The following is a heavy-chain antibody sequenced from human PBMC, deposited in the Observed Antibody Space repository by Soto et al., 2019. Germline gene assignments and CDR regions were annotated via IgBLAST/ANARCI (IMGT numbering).Heavy chain of an antibody. Sequence: GGSLRLSCAASGFTFSSYSMNWVRQAPGKGLEWVSSISSSSSYIYYADSVKGRFTISRDNAKNSLYLQMNSLRAEDTAVYYCASLEPPDYDFWSGYYSWFDPWGQGTLVTVSS. CDR3: ASLEPPDYDFWSGYYSWFDP. CDR1: GFTFSSYS. V-gene: IGHV3-21*01. J-gene: IGHJ5*02. CDR2: ISSSSSYI. D-gene: IGHD3-3*01.